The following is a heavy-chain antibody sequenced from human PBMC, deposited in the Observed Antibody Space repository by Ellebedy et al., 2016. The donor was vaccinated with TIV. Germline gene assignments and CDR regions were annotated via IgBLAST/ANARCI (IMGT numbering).Heavy chain of an antibody. CDR2: ISSDGSNK. CDR3: ARGGSSGSSDY. V-gene: IGHV3-30*03. D-gene: IGHD3-10*01. CDR1: GFTFRSHG. Sequence: GGSLRLSXVASGFTFRSHGIYWVRQAPGTGLEWVAVISSDGSNKYYADSVKGRFTISRDNSKNTLYLQMNSLRTDDIAVYYCARGGSSGSSDYWGQGTLVTVSS. J-gene: IGHJ4*02.